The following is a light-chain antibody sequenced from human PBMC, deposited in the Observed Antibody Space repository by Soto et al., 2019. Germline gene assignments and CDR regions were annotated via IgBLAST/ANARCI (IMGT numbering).Light chain of an antibody. Sequence: DIQMTQSPSTLSASVGDRVTITCRASQSISTWLAWYQHKPGKAPKLLIHDAPSLESGVLSRFSGSGSGTEFTLTISSLQPDDFATYYCQQYNSYPWTFGQGTKVDI. J-gene: IGKJ1*01. CDR1: QSISTW. CDR3: QQYNSYPWT. V-gene: IGKV1-5*01. CDR2: DAP.